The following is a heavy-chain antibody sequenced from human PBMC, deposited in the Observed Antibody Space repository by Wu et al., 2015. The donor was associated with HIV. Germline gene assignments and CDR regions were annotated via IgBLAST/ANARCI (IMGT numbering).Heavy chain of an antibody. V-gene: IGHV1-46*04. Sequence: QVQLVQSGTEVKKPGASVKVSCKASGYTFSSNYIHWARQAPGQGLEWMGMISPSGGSTSHAQKLQGRIIMTRDTSTRTVYMELRSLKYEDTAVYYCARGLGITIPLDSWGQGTLVTVSS. CDR2: ISPSGGST. CDR3: ARGLGITIPLDS. CDR1: GYTFSSNY. D-gene: IGHD1-14*01. J-gene: IGHJ4*02.